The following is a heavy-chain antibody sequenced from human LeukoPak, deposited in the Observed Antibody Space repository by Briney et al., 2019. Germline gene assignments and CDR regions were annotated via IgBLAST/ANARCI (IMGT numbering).Heavy chain of an antibody. CDR3: ARRWLQLPLHFDY. CDR1: GGTFSSYA. CDR2: IIPIFGTA. J-gene: IGHJ4*02. Sequence: ASVKVSCKASGGTFSSYAISWVRQAPGQGLEWMGGIIPIFGTANCAQKFQGRVTITADKSTSTAYMELSSLRSEDTAVYYCARRWLQLPLHFDYWGQGTLVTVSS. D-gene: IGHD5-24*01. V-gene: IGHV1-69*06.